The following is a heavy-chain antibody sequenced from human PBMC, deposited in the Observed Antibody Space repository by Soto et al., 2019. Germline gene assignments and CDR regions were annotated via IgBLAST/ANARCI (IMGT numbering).Heavy chain of an antibody. Sequence: PGGSLRLSFAASGFIFSSFNMNWIRQAPGRGLEFVSYMSITGDRYYADSVRGRFTVSRDNAENSLFLQMNSLGDEDTAVYYCVRDHMWAFDYWRQGILVTVSS. CDR2: MSITGDR. D-gene: IGHD1-26*01. CDR1: GFIFSSFN. CDR3: VRDHMWAFDY. V-gene: IGHV3-48*02. J-gene: IGHJ4*02.